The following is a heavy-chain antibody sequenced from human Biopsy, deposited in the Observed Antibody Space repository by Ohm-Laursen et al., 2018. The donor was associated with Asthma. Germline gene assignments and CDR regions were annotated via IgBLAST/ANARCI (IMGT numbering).Heavy chain of an antibody. Sequence: ASVKVSCKASGYTFINYAIHWVRQAPGHSLGWMGWINAANGNTKYSQKFQGRLTISRDTSASTAYMDLSSLRSEDTAVYYCARTYFDFLTGQVHDAFDMWGQGTMVTVSS. CDR3: ARTYFDFLTGQVHDAFDM. J-gene: IGHJ3*02. D-gene: IGHD3-9*01. CDR2: INAANGNT. CDR1: GYTFINYA. V-gene: IGHV1-3*01.